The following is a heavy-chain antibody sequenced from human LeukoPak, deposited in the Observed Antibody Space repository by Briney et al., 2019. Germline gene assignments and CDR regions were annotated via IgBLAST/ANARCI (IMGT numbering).Heavy chain of an antibody. Sequence: ASVKVSCKVSGYTLTELSMHWLRQAPGKGLEWMGGFDPEDGETIYAQKFQGRVTMTEDTSTDTAYMELSSLRSEDPAVYYCATVVISTFNFDYWGQGTLATVSS. CDR3: ATVVISTFNFDY. J-gene: IGHJ4*02. CDR2: FDPEDGET. CDR1: GYTLTELS. D-gene: IGHD3-22*01. V-gene: IGHV1-24*01.